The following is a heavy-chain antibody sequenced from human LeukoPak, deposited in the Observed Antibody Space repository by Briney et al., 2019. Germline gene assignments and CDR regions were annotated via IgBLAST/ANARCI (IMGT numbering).Heavy chain of an antibody. Sequence: GGSLRLSCAATGFTFSNYAMSWVRQAPGKGLEWVSSISDSGGKTYHADSVKGRFAISRDNSKNTLYLQMDSLRAEDTAVYYCAKGRLVLDYWGQGTLVTVSS. V-gene: IGHV3-23*01. CDR1: GFTFSNYA. CDR2: ISDSGGKT. CDR3: AKGRLVLDY. D-gene: IGHD6-6*01. J-gene: IGHJ4*02.